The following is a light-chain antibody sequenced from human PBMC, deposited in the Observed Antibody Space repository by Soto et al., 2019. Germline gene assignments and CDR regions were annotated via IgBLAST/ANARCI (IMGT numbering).Light chain of an antibody. J-gene: IGKJ1*01. CDR1: QSISSRS. V-gene: IGKV3-20*01. CDR3: QQCDGSTRT. Sequence: SQSISSRSLAWYQQTRGQAPRXXXDGATSGATGIPNWSAGRGAGTDCTISISRLENDDFAVYYGQQCDGSTRTFGQGTKVDIK. CDR2: GAT.